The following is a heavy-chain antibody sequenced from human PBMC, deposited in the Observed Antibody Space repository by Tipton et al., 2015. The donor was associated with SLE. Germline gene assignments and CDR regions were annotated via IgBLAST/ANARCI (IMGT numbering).Heavy chain of an antibody. V-gene: IGHV1-18*01. D-gene: IGHD5-12*01. CDR2: ISAYNGNT. J-gene: IGHJ4*02. Sequence: QVQLVQSGPEVKKPGASVKVSCKASGYTFTSYGISWVRQAPGQGLEWMGWISAYNGNTKYSQKFQGRVTITRDTSASTAYMELSSLRSEDTAVYYCARGYSGYDLLFDYWGQGTLVTVSS. CDR1: GYTFTSYG. CDR3: ARGYSGYDLLFDY.